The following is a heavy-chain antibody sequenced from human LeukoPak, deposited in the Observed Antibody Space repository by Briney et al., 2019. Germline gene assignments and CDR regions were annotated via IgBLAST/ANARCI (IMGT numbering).Heavy chain of an antibody. CDR2: VSYSGAT. CDR1: GGSISSPY. J-gene: IGHJ3*02. CDR3: ARDLTTVTKGFDI. V-gene: IGHV4-59*11. Sequence: SETLSLTSTVSGGSISSPYWTWIRQPPGKGLEWIGYVSYSGATNYNPSLKSRLTISVDTSKNQFSLKLTSVTAADTAIYYCARDLTTVTKGFDIWGRGTMVTVSS. D-gene: IGHD4-17*01.